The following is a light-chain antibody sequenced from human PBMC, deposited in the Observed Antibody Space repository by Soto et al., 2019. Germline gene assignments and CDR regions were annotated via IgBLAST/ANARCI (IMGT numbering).Light chain of an antibody. Sequence: DIQRTQSPSSLSASVGDRVTITCRASQDISNYLAWYQQKPGKVPKLLIYAASTLQSGVPSRFSGSGSGTDFTLTISSLQPEDVATYYCQKSNSAPFTFGPGTKVDIK. CDR1: QDISNY. CDR3: QKSNSAPFT. CDR2: AAS. J-gene: IGKJ3*01. V-gene: IGKV1-27*01.